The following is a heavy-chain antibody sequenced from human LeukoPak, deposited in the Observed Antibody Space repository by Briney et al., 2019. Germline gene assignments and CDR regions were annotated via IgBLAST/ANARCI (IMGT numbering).Heavy chain of an antibody. Sequence: SETLSLTCTVAGGSISSYYWSWIRQPAGTALEWIGRIYTSGTITYNPSLKSRVTISVDTSKNQFSLKLSSVTAADTAVYYCARDSGTTGEVKFDPWGQGTLVTVSS. J-gene: IGHJ5*02. CDR1: GGSISSYY. V-gene: IGHV4-4*07. CDR3: ARDSGTTGEVKFDP. D-gene: IGHD3-10*01. CDR2: IYTSGTI.